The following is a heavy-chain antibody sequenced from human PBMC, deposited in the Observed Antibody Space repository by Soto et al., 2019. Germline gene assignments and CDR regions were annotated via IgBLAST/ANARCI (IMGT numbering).Heavy chain of an antibody. Sequence: SETVSLTCTVSGGSISSGGYYWSWIRQHPGKGLEWIGYIYYSGSTYYNPSLKSRVIILVDTSKNQFSLKLSSVTAADTAVYYCARGGYYYYYGMDVWGQGTTVTVSS. V-gene: IGHV4-31*03. J-gene: IGHJ6*02. CDR3: ARGGYYYYYGMDV. CDR2: IYYSGST. CDR1: GGSISSGGYY.